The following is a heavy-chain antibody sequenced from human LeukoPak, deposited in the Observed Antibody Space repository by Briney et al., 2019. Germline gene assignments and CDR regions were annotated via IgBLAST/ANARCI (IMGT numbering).Heavy chain of an antibody. CDR1: GGSISSGGYY. D-gene: IGHD2-15*01. CDR2: IYYSGST. CDR3: ARVGCSGGSCYSHPKRYFDY. Sequence: SETLSLTWTVSGGSISSGGYYWSWIRQRPGKGLEWIGYIYYSGSTYYNPSLKSRVTISVGTSKNQFSLKLSSVTAADTAVYYCARVGCSGGSCYSHPKRYFDYWGQGTLVTVSS. V-gene: IGHV4-31*02. J-gene: IGHJ4*02.